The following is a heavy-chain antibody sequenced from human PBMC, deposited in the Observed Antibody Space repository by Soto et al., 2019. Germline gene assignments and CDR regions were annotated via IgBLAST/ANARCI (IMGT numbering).Heavy chain of an antibody. V-gene: IGHV4-31*03. Sequence: QVQLQESGPGLVKPSQTLSLTCTVSGGSISSGGYYWSWIRQHPGKGLEWIGYIYYSGSTYYNPSLTSRVTKAVDTSKNQFSLKLSSVAAADTAVYYCARAWGSSSSTWADPWGQGNLVTVSS. D-gene: IGHD6-6*01. J-gene: IGHJ5*02. CDR1: GGSISSGGYY. CDR2: IYYSGST. CDR3: ARAWGSSSSTWADP.